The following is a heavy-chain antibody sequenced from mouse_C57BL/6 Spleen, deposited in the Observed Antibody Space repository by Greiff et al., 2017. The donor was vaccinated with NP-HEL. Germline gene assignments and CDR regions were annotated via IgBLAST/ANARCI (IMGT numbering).Heavy chain of an antibody. J-gene: IGHJ4*01. CDR1: GYTFTSYW. V-gene: IGHV1-59*01. CDR2: IDPSDSYT. D-gene: IGHD1-2*01. Sequence: QVQLQQPGAELVRPGTSVTLSCKASGYTFTSYWMHWVKQRPGQGLEWIGVIDPSDSYTNYNHKFKGKATLTVDTSSSTAYMQLSSLTSEDSAVYYCARTTTADAMDYWGQGTSVTVSS. CDR3: ARTTTADAMDY.